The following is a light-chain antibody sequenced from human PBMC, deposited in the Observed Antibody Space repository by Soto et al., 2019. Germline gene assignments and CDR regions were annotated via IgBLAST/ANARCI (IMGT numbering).Light chain of an antibody. CDR1: QSVSSN. Sequence: EIVMTQSPVTLSVSPGERATLSCRASQSVSSNLAWYQQRPGQAPRLLIYGASTRATGIPARFSGSGSGTEFTLTISSLQSEDSVVYYCQQYHNWPPFTFGQGTKVDIK. CDR2: GAS. J-gene: IGKJ2*01. CDR3: QQYHNWPPFT. V-gene: IGKV3-15*01.